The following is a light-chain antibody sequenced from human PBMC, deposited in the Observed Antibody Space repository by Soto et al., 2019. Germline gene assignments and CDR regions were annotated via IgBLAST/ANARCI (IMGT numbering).Light chain of an antibody. Sequence: EIVMTQSPATLSVSPGERATLSCRASQSVSSNLAWYQQKPGQAPRLLIYGASTRATGIPARFSGSGSGTEFALTISSLQSEDCANYCCQQYNNWPPDRTFGQGTKVEIK. CDR2: GAS. CDR1: QSVSSN. V-gene: IGKV3-15*01. CDR3: QQYNNWPPDRT. J-gene: IGKJ1*01.